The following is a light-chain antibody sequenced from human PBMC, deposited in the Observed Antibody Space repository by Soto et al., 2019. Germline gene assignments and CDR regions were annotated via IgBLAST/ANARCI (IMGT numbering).Light chain of an antibody. CDR3: QQYENLPT. J-gene: IGKJ5*01. V-gene: IGKV1-33*01. Sequence: DIQMTQSPSSVSASVGYTVTITCRASQDIGSWLAWFQQKPGRAPKLLIYDASNLEAGVPSRFRGSGSGTDFTFTISRLQPEDIATYYCQQYENLPTFGQGTRLEIK. CDR1: QDIGSW. CDR2: DAS.